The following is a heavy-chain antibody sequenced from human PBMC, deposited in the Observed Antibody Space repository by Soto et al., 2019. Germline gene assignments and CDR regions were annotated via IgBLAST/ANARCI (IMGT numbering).Heavy chain of an antibody. Sequence: SETLSLTCTVSGGSISSYYWSWIRQPPGKGLEWIGYIYYSGSTNYNPSLKSRVTISVDTSKNQFSLKLSSVTAADTAVYYCARFTVVTRGYFDYWGQGTLVTVSS. CDR1: GGSISSYY. CDR2: IYYSGST. CDR3: ARFTVVTRGYFDY. D-gene: IGHD2-15*01. V-gene: IGHV4-59*01. J-gene: IGHJ4*02.